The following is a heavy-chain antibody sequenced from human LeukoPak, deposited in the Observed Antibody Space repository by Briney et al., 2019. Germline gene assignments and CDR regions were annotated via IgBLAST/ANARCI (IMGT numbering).Heavy chain of an antibody. CDR2: ISGSGGST. J-gene: IGHJ3*02. CDR1: GFTLSSYA. CDR3: AKDISGWYGSFAFDI. Sequence: GGSLRLSCAASGFTLSSYAMSWVRQAPGKGLEWVSAISGSGGSTYYADSVKGRFTISRDNSKNTLYLQMNSLRAEDTAVYYCAKDISGWYGSFAFDIWGQGTMVTVSS. V-gene: IGHV3-23*01. D-gene: IGHD6-19*01.